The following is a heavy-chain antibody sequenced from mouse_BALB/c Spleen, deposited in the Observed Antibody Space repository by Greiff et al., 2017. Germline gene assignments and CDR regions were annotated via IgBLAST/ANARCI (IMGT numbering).Heavy chain of an antibody. CDR2: IYPGSGST. J-gene: IGHJ2*01. CDR1: GYTFTSYW. Sequence: LQQPGSELVRPGASVKLSCKASGYTFTSYWMHWVKQRPGQGLEWIGNIYPGSGSTNYDEKFKSKATLTVDTSSSTAYMQLSSLTSEDSAVYYCTRRNDVFDYWGQGTTLTVSS. V-gene: IGHV1S22*01. CDR3: TRRNDVFDY. D-gene: IGHD2-14*01.